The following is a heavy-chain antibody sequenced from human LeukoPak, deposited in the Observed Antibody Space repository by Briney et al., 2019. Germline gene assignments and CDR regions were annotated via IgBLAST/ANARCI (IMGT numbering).Heavy chain of an antibody. V-gene: IGHV1-2*02. CDR3: AREEVIAAAGPTLDY. Sequence: ASVKVSCKASGYTFTDYYMHWVRRAPGQGLEGMGWINPNSGGTNYAQKFQGRDTMTRDTSSSTAYMELSRLRSDDTAVFYCAREEVIAAAGPTLDYWRQGALVTVSS. CDR2: INPNSGGT. D-gene: IGHD6-13*01. J-gene: IGHJ4*02. CDR1: GYTFTDYY.